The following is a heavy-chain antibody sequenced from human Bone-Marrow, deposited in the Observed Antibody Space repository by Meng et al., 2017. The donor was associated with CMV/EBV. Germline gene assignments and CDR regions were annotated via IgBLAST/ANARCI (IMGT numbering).Heavy chain of an antibody. CDR2: IYSGGST. CDR1: GFPFSSYA. CDR3: ARDVFGITGYYYGMDV. Sequence: GGSLRLSCAASGFPFSSYAMSWVRQAPGKGLEWVSVIYSGGSTYYADSVKGRFTISRDNSKNTLYLQMNSLRAEDTAVYYCARDVFGITGYYYGMDVWGQGTTVTVSS. V-gene: IGHV3-53*01. J-gene: IGHJ6*02. D-gene: IGHD1-14*01.